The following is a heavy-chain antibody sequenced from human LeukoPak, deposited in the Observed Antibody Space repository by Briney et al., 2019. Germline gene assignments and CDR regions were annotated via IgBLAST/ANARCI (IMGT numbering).Heavy chain of an antibody. CDR1: GGSISSYY. Sequence: PSETLSLTCTVSGGSISSYYWSWIRQPPGKGLEWIEYIYYSGSPNYNPSLKSRVTISVDTSKNQFFLKLSSVTAADTAVYYCARECVGYCQGDWFDPWGQGTLVTVSS. CDR2: IYYSGSP. D-gene: IGHD1-26*01. V-gene: IGHV4-59*01. J-gene: IGHJ5*02. CDR3: ARECVGYCQGDWFDP.